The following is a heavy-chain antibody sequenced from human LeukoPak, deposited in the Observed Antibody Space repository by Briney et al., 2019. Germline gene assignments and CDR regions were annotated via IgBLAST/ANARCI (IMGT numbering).Heavy chain of an antibody. V-gene: IGHV4-59*01. J-gene: IGHJ4*02. CDR1: GFTFSNYW. Sequence: GSLRLSCAASGFTFSNYWMSWLRQAPGKGLEWIGSIYYSGSTYYNPSLKSRVTISVDTSKNQFSLKLSSVTAADTAVYYCARRSAVAGRPFDYWGQGTLVTVSS. D-gene: IGHD6-19*01. CDR2: IYYSGST. CDR3: ARRSAVAGRPFDY.